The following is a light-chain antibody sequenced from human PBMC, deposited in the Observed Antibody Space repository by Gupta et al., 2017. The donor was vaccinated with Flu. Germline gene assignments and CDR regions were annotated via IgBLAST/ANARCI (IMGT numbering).Light chain of an antibody. V-gene: IGKV3-20*01. CDR3: QQYSIPDRT. Sequence: ELVLTQSPGTLSLSPGERATLSCRTSQRVGSSYIAWYQQKPGQAPRLLIFGASTRATGIPARFSGSGSGTDFTLTISRLEPEDVAVYYCQQYSIPDRTFGGGTKVEI. J-gene: IGKJ4*01. CDR1: QRVGSSY. CDR2: GAS.